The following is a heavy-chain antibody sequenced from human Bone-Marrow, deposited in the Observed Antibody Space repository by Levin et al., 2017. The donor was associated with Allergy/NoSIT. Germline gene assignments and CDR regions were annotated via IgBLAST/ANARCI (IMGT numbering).Heavy chain of an antibody. CDR3: VRCGFYNSLWLFDI. V-gene: IGHV3-72*01. CDR1: GFTLTDHY. D-gene: IGHD1-1*01. J-gene: IGHJ3*02. Sequence: GGSLRLSCAVSGFTLTDHYMDWVRQVPGKRLEWVGRSRNKANSYTTEYAASVRGRFIVSRDDSKDSWYLQMNNLKTEDTAVYYCVRCGFYNSLWLFDIWGQGTTVTVSS. CDR2: SRNKANSYTT.